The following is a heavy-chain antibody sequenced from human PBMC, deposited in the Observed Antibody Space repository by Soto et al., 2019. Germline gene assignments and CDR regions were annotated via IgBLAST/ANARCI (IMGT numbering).Heavy chain of an antibody. V-gene: IGHV4-34*01. CDR1: GESLSGYS. D-gene: IGHD3-3*01. CDR2: INFRGTT. J-gene: IGHJ5*02. Sequence: PSETLSLTCDVHGESLSGYSWSWIRQHPGKGLEWIGEINFRGTTSYHPSLKSRVSMSVDTSKNQISLNMSSVTAADTALYFCTRKLEASIRLVEWFSYKWFDPWGPGTLVTVSS. CDR3: TRKLEASIRLVEWFSYKWFDP.